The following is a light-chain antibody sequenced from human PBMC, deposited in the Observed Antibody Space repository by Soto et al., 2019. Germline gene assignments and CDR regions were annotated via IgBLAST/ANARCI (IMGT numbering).Light chain of an antibody. Sequence: DIQMTQSPSTLSSSVGDRVTITFRASQSISSWLAWYQQKPGKAPKLLIYDASSLESGVPSRFSGSGSGTEFTLTIDSLQSEDFVVYYCLQYDGWPLTFGQGTRLEIK. CDR1: QSISSW. J-gene: IGKJ5*01. CDR2: DAS. V-gene: IGKV1-5*01. CDR3: LQYDGWPLT.